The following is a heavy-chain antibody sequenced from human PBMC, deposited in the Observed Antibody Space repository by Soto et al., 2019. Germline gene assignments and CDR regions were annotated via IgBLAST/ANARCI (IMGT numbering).Heavy chain of an antibody. D-gene: IGHD6-6*01. CDR1: GGSISSSSYY. Sequence: PSETLSLTCTVSGGSISSSSYYWGWIRQPPGKGLEWIGSIYYSGSTYYNPSLKSRVTISVDTSKNQFSLKLSSVTAADTAVYYCARPWAALDAIDIWGQGTMVTVS. V-gene: IGHV4-39*01. J-gene: IGHJ3*02. CDR3: ARPWAALDAIDI. CDR2: IYYSGST.